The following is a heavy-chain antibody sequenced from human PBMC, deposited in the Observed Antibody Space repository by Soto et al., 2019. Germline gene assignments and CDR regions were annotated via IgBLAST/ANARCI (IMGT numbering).Heavy chain of an antibody. CDR2: INAGNGNT. D-gene: IGHD6-6*01. Sequence: SVKVSCKASGYTFTSYAMHWVRQAPGQRLEWMGWINAGNGNTKYSQKFQGRVTITRDTSASTAYMELSSLRSEDTAVYYCARGSSGAYYFDYWGQGTLVTVSS. J-gene: IGHJ4*02. CDR1: GYTFTSYA. V-gene: IGHV1-3*01. CDR3: ARGSSGAYYFDY.